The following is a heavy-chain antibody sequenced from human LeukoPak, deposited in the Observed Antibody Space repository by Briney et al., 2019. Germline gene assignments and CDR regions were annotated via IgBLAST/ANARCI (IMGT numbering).Heavy chain of an antibody. D-gene: IGHD2-8*01. V-gene: IGHV3-23*01. CDR3: ARDRTNSHYLDY. Sequence: GGSLRLSCAASGFTFSSYAMSWVRQAPGKGLEWVSAISGSGGSTYYADSVKGRFTISRDNSKNTLYLQMNSLRAEDAAVYYCARDRTNSHYLDYWGQGTQVTVSS. CDR2: ISGSGGST. J-gene: IGHJ4*02. CDR1: GFTFSSYA.